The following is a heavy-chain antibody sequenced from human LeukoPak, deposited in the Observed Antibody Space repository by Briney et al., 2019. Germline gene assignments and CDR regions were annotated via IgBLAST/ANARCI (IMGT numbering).Heavy chain of an antibody. CDR1: GYTFNNHY. D-gene: IGHD6-19*01. Sequence: AAPVKVSCKASGYTFNNHYMYWVRQAPGQGLEWMGVINPSGGSTSYAQKFQGRVTMTRDTSTRTVYMEVNSLRSEDTAVYYCARQGTYSSAIGMGYWGQGALVTVSS. V-gene: IGHV1-46*02. CDR2: INPSGGST. J-gene: IGHJ4*02. CDR3: ARQGTYSSAIGMGY.